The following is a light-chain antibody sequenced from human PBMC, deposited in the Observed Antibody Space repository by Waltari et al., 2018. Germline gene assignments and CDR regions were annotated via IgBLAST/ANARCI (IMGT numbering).Light chain of an antibody. J-gene: IGLJ1*01. V-gene: IGLV2-23*02. CDR3: CSYVGLGTYV. CDR1: RRDVGNYNL. CDR2: EVT. Sequence: QSGLAQPAPASGSPGQSTTITCTGTRRDVGNYNLFSWYPQRPGKAPTPFIYEVTKRAPGTSDRFSASKSGNTASLSISGLQAQEDEADYYCCSYVGLGTYVFGTGTKVTV.